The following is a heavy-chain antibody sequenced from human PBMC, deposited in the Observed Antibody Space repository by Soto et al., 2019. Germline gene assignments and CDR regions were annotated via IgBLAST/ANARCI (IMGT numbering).Heavy chain of an antibody. CDR3: ARGSSSGWYGEGVDY. CDR1: GYRFTNSD. D-gene: IGHD6-19*01. V-gene: IGHV1-8*01. J-gene: IGHJ4*02. Sequence: QVQLVQSGAEVKKPGASVKVSCKASGYRFTNSDINWVRQATGQGLEWMGWMNPNSGNTGYAQKFQGRVTMTTNTSITTAYMELSSLRSDDTAVYYCARGSSSGWYGEGVDYWGQGTLVTVSS. CDR2: MNPNSGNT.